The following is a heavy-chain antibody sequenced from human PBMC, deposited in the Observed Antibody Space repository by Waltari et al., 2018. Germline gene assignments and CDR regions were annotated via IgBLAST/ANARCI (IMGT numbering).Heavy chain of an antibody. V-gene: IGHV3-30*04. J-gene: IGHJ4*02. CDR2: ISHDGSNK. Sequence: QVQLVESGGGVVQPGRSLRLSCAASGFIFRNYAVHWARQAPGKGLEWLAVISHDGSNKFYAHSVKGRFTISRDNSQNTLFLQVNGLRSEDTAMYYCARERAGGGYWGELSEWGQGTLVIVSS. CDR1: GFIFRNYA. CDR3: ARERAGGGYWGELSE. D-gene: IGHD3-16*01.